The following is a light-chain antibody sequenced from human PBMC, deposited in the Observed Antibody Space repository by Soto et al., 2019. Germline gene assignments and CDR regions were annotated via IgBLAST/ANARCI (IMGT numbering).Light chain of an antibody. CDR3: AAWDDSLKWV. Sequence: SALTQPPSASGTPGQRVTISCSGSSSNIGSNTVNWYQQLPGTAPKLLIYSNNQRPSGVPDRSSGSKSGTSASLAISGLQSEDEADYYCAAWDDSLKWVFGTGT. V-gene: IGLV1-44*01. CDR1: SSNIGSNT. J-gene: IGLJ1*01. CDR2: SNN.